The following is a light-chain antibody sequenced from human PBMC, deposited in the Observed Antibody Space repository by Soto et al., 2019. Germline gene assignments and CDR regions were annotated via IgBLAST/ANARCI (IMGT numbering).Light chain of an antibody. CDR2: EVS. CDR3: GSYTSSSTLYV. CDR1: NNDVGLYDY. Sequence: QSALTQPASVSGSPGQSITISCTGSNNDVGLYDYVSWYQQHPGKAPKLMIYEVSNRPSGVSHRFSGSKSGNTASLTISGLQAEDEADYYCGSYTSSSTLYVFGSGTKLTVL. V-gene: IGLV2-14*01. J-gene: IGLJ1*01.